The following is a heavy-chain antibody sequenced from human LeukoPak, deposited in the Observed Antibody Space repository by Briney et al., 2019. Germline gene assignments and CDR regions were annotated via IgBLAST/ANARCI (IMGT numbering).Heavy chain of an antibody. J-gene: IGHJ5*02. CDR1: GGSISSYC. V-gene: IGHV4-59*08. Sequence: PSETLSLTCTVSGGSISSYCWSWVRQPPGKGLEWIGSMCYSGSTNYNPSLKSRVTISIDTSKNQFSLKLSSVTAADTAVYYCARRVVESAVITERNWFDPWGQGTLVTVSS. D-gene: IGHD4-11*01. CDR2: MCYSGST. CDR3: ARRVVESAVITERNWFDP.